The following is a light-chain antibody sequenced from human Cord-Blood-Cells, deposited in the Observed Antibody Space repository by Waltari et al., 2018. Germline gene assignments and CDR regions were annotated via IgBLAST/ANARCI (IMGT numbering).Light chain of an antibody. CDR2: EVS. V-gene: IGLV2-14*01. CDR3: SSYTSSSTYV. CDR1: SSDAGGYNH. J-gene: IGLJ1*01. Sequence: QSALTQPASASGSPGQSITTPCTGTSSDAGGYNHVPWYQQPPGKAPKPMIYEVSNRPSGVSNRFSGSKSGNTASLTISGLQAEDEADYYCSSYTSSSTYVFGTGTKVTVL.